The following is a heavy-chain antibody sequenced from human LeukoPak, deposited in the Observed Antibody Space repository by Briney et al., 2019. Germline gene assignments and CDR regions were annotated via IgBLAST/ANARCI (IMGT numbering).Heavy chain of an antibody. J-gene: IGHJ4*02. CDR2: IWYDGSNK. D-gene: IGHD4-17*01. Sequence: GGSLRLSCAASGFTFSSYGMHWVRQAPGKGLERVAVIWYDGSNKYYADSVKGRFTISRDNPKNTLYLQMNSLRAEDTAVYYCARAYYGDYFLDYWGQGTLVTVSS. CDR1: GFTFSSYG. CDR3: ARAYYGDYFLDY. V-gene: IGHV3-33*01.